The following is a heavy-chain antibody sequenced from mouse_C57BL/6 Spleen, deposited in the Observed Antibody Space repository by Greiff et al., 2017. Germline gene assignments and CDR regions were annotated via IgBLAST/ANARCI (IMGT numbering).Heavy chain of an antibody. CDR3: ARGRFNAMDY. V-gene: IGHV1-54*01. Sequence: QVQLQQSGAELVRPGTSVKVSCKASGYAFTNYLIEWVKQRPGQGLEWIGVINPGSGGTNYNEKLKGKATLTADKSSSTAYMQLSSLTSEDSAVYFCARGRFNAMDYWVKEPQSPSPQ. CDR1: GYAFTNYL. J-gene: IGHJ4*01. CDR2: INPGSGGT.